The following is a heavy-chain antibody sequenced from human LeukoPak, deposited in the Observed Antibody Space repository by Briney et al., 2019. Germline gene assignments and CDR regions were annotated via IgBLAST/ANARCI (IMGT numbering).Heavy chain of an antibody. CDR3: AKDIWLGESLSYFFDY. D-gene: IGHD3-10*01. Sequence: GGSLRLSCAASGFTFSSYAMSWVRQAPGKGLKWVSTINNGDGTYYADSVKGRFTISRDNSENTVYLHLTSLRADDTATYYCAKDIWLGESLSYFFDYWGQGALVTVSS. J-gene: IGHJ4*02. CDR2: INNGDGT. V-gene: IGHV3-23*01. CDR1: GFTFSSYA.